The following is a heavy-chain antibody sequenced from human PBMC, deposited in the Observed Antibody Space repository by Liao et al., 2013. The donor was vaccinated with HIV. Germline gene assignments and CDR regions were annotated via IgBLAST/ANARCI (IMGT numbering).Heavy chain of an antibody. D-gene: IGHD2-15*01. Sequence: QVQLQESGPRLVKPSETLSLTCSVSGGSISSYYWSWIRQSPGKGLEWIGYISYSGSTNYSPSLKSRVTMSIDTSRNQFSLKLNSVTAADTAVYFCARGFSYCSGGGCYDSYWYFDLWGRGTLVTVSS. J-gene: IGHJ2*01. V-gene: IGHV4-59*01. CDR1: GGSISSYY. CDR3: ARGFSYCSGGGCYDSYWYFDL. CDR2: ISYSGST.